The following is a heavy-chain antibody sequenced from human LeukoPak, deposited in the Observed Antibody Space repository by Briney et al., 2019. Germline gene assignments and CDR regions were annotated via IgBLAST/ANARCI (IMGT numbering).Heavy chain of an antibody. Sequence: SETLSLSCAVYGVSFSGYYWSWIRQPPGKGLEWIGSIYYSGSTYYNPSLKSRVTISVDTSKNQFSLKLSSVTAADTAVYYCARGQAAAGGGFDPWGQGTLVTVSS. J-gene: IGHJ5*02. CDR1: GVSFSGYY. CDR3: ARGQAAAGGGFDP. V-gene: IGHV4-34*01. D-gene: IGHD6-13*01. CDR2: IYYSGST.